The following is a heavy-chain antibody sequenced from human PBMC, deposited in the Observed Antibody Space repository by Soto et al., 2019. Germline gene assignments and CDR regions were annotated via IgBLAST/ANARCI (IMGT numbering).Heavy chain of an antibody. CDR3: ARGWFGPDV. J-gene: IGHJ6*04. V-gene: IGHV3-74*01. D-gene: IGHD3-10*01. CDR1: GFTLSGRS. Sequence: EVQLVESGGGLVQPGGSLRLSCAASGFTLSGRSMHWVRQAPGKGLVWVSGIDNAGTDSTYADSVKGRFTSSRDNAKNKLYLQMNSLRDEDTAVYYCARGWFGPDVWGKGTTVTVSS. CDR2: IDNAGTDS.